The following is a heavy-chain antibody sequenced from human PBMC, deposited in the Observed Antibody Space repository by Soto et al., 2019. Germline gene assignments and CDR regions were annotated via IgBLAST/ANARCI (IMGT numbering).Heavy chain of an antibody. Sequence: EVQLLESGGGLVQPGGSLRLSCAASGFTFSSYAMSWVRQAPGKGLEWVSAISGSGGSTYYADSVKGRFTISRDNSTTTLKLQMTSLRAEDTAVYYCAKVSLYFQHWGQGTLGTVSS. CDR1: GFTFSSYA. J-gene: IGHJ1*01. CDR2: ISGSGGST. V-gene: IGHV3-23*01. CDR3: AKVSLYFQH.